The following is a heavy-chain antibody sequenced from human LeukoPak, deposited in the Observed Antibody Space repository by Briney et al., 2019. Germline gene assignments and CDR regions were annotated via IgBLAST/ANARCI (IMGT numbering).Heavy chain of an antibody. Sequence: ASVKVSCKASGYTFTSYAMNWVRQAPGQGLEWMGWINTNTGNPTYAQGFTGRFVFSLDTSVSTAYLQISSLKAEDTAVYYCASYLRYPDYGGMGPLDYWGQGTLVTVSS. J-gene: IGHJ4*02. CDR3: ASYLRYPDYGGMGPLDY. CDR1: GYTFTSYA. D-gene: IGHD4-23*01. V-gene: IGHV7-4-1*02. CDR2: INTNTGNP.